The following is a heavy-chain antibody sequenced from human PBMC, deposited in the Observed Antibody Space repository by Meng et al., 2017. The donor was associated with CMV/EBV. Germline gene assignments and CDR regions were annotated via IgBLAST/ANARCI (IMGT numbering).Heavy chain of an antibody. CDR1: GYTYTGYY. J-gene: IGHJ4*02. CDR3: ARDDGSLDY. V-gene: IGHV1-2*02. CDR2: INPNSGGT. Sequence: QVQLVPSRAQGNKPGAAVTVTIKSSGYTYTGYYMHWVRQAPGQGLEWIGWINPNSGGTNYAQKFQGRVTMTRDTSISTAYMELSRLRSDDTAVYYCARDDGSLDYWGQGTLVTVSS. D-gene: IGHD2-15*01.